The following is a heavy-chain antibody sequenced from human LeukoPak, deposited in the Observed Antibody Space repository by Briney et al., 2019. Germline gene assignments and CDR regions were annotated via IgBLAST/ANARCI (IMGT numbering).Heavy chain of an antibody. CDR1: GFTFSNYA. Sequence: GGSLRLSCAASGFTFSNYAMSWVRQAPGKGLEWVSVISGSGDSTYYADSVKGRFTISRDDSKNTLYLQMNSLRAEDTAVYYCARDRGRAYCGGNCYPYFDYWGQGILVTVSS. CDR3: ARDRGRAYCGGNCYPYFDY. CDR2: ISGSGDST. V-gene: IGHV3-23*01. J-gene: IGHJ4*02. D-gene: IGHD2-21*02.